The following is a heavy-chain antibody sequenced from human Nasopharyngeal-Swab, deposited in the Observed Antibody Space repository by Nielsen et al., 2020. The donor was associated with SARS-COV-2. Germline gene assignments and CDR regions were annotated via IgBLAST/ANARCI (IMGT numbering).Heavy chain of an antibody. J-gene: IGHJ4*02. D-gene: IGHD2-8*02. CDR2: INTDTGNP. CDR1: GYTFDDYA. V-gene: IGHV7-4-1*02. CDR3: ARARDCTAGHCYSDY. Sequence: ASVKVSCKASGYTFDDYAMSWVRQAPGQGLEWMGWINTDTGNPTYALGFAGRFVFSFDTSAGTAYLQISSLKAEDTAVYFCARARDCTAGHCYSDYWGRGTLVTVSS.